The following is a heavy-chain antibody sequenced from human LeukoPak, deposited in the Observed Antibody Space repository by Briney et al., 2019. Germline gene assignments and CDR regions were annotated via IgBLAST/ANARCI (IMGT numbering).Heavy chain of an antibody. CDR1: GFTFSSHA. CDR2: ISGSGGST. J-gene: IGHJ4*02. D-gene: IGHD4-17*01. V-gene: IGHV3-23*01. Sequence: GGSLRLSCAASGFTFSSHAMSWVRQAPGKGLEWVSAISGSGGSTYYADSVKGRFTISRDNSKNTLYLQMNSLRAEDTAVYYCARPHGDYPRDPDYWGQGTLVTVSS. CDR3: ARPHGDYPRDPDY.